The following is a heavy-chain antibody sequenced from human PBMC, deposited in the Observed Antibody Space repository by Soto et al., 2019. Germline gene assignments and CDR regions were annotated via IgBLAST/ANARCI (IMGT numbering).Heavy chain of an antibody. D-gene: IGHD5-18*01. CDR2: IHHSGST. CDR3: ARGYGRNFDY. J-gene: IGHJ4*02. CDR1: GDSISNNKW. V-gene: IGHV4-4*02. Sequence: SETLSLTCSVSGDSISNNKWWSWVRQPPGKGLEWIGEIHHSGSTHYDASLKSRVIISVDKSKNQFFLKLTSVTAADTAVYYCARGYGRNFDYWGQGTLVTVSS.